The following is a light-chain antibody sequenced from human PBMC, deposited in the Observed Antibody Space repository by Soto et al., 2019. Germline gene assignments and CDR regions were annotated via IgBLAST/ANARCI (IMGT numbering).Light chain of an antibody. CDR1: SSDIGNSNY. CDR2: DVN. Sequence: QSALTQPASVSGSPGQSITISCTGTSSDIGNSNYVSWYQQHPGKAPKLMIYDVNNRPSGIANRFSGSKSDSTASLTISGLPAEDAADYYCSSYTSGSLLYVFGTGTKVTVL. J-gene: IGLJ1*01. V-gene: IGLV2-14*03. CDR3: SSYTSGSLLYV.